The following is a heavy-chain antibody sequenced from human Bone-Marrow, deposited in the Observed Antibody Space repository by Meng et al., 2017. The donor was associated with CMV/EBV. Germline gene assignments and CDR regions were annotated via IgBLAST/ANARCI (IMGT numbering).Heavy chain of an antibody. CDR2: INPNSGGT. CDR1: GYTFTGYY. J-gene: IGHJ1*01. Sequence: ASVKVSCKASGYTFTGYYMHWVRQAPGQGLEWMGWINPNSGGTNYAQKFQGRVTMTRDTSISTAYMELSSLRSEDTAVYYCAGGRSWSYFDGSAYYFQSWGQGTLVTVSS. V-gene: IGHV1-2*02. CDR3: AGGRSWSYFDGSAYYFQS. D-gene: IGHD3-22*01.